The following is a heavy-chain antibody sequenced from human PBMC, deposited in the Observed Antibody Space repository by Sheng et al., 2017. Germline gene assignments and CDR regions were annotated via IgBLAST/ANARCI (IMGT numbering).Heavy chain of an antibody. CDR2: ITAYNGNT. CDR1: GYTFTTYG. V-gene: IGHV1-18*01. Sequence: QVQLVQSGAEVMQPGASVKVSCKAFGYTFTTYGISWVRQAPGQGLEWMGWITAYNGNTNYAQKLQGRVTMTTDTSTSTAYMELRSLRSDDTAVYYCARDRRGSSGEDAFDFLGPRDNGHRLF. CDR3: ARDRRGSSGEDAFDF. D-gene: IGHD1-26*01. J-gene: IGHJ3*01.